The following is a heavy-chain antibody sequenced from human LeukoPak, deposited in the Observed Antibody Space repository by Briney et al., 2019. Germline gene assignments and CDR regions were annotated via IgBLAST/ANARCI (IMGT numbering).Heavy chain of an antibody. Sequence: GASVKVSCKASGYTFTSYGISWVRQAPGQGLEWMGWISAYNGNTNYAQKLQGRVTMTTDTSTSTAYMELRSLRSDDTAVYYCAREALWFGELTAFDYWGQGTLVTVSS. CDR3: AREALWFGELTAFDY. J-gene: IGHJ4*02. CDR2: ISAYNGNT. D-gene: IGHD3-10*01. CDR1: GYTFTSYG. V-gene: IGHV1-18*01.